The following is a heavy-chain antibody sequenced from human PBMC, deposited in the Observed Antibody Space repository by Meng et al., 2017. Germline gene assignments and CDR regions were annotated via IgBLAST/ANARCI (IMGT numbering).Heavy chain of an antibody. D-gene: IGHD3-22*01. J-gene: IGHJ6*02. CDR2: IYTSGST. V-gene: IGHV4-61*02. Sequence: LRLSCTVSGGSISSGSYYWSWIRQPAGKGLEWIGRIYTSGSTNYNPSLKSRVTISVDTSKNQFSLKLSSVTAADTAVYYCARDLRPNYYDSSGYYSFRYGMDVWGQGTTVTVSS. CDR3: ARDLRPNYYDSSGYYSFRYGMDV. CDR1: GGSISSGSYY.